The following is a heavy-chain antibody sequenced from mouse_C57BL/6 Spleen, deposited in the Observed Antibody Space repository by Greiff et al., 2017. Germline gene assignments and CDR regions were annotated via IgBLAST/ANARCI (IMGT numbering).Heavy chain of an antibody. Sequence: VQLKESGAELVKPGASVKLSCTASGFNIKDYYMHWVKQRTEQGLEWIGRIDPEDGETKYAPKFPGKATITADPSSNTAYLQLSSLTSEDTAVYYCARTTVVATRLDWYFDVWGTGTTVTVSS. D-gene: IGHD1-1*01. CDR3: ARTTVVATRLDWYFDV. CDR1: GFNIKDYY. V-gene: IGHV14-2*01. CDR2: IDPEDGET. J-gene: IGHJ1*03.